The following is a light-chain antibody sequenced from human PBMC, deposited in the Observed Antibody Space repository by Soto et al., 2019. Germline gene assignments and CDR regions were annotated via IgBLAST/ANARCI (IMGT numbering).Light chain of an antibody. V-gene: IGKV3-15*01. CDR1: QSVSSN. CDR2: GAS. CDR3: QQYNIWPIT. J-gene: IGKJ5*01. Sequence: EIVMTQSPATLSVSPGERATLSCRASQSVSSNLAWYQQKPGQAPRLLIYGASTRATGIPARFSGSGSVTELTLTINSLQSEDFAVYYCQQYNIWPITFGQGTRLEIK.